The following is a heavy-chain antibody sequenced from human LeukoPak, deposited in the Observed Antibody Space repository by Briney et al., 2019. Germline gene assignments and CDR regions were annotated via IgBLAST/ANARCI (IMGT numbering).Heavy chain of an antibody. D-gene: IGHD3-22*01. J-gene: IGHJ6*02. Sequence: PGGSLRLSCAASGFTFSSYAMHWVRQAPGKGLEYVSAISSNGGSTYYANSVKGRFTISRDNSKNTLYLQMGSLRAEDMAVYYCARGTSGYYYATLYYYGMDVWGQGTTVTVSS. CDR1: GFTFSSYA. CDR3: ARGTSGYYYATLYYYGMDV. V-gene: IGHV3-64*01. CDR2: ISSNGGST.